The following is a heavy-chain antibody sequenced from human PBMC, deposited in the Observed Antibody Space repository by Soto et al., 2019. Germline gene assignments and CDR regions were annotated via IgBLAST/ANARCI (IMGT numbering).Heavy chain of an antibody. J-gene: IGHJ6*02. CDR2: ISSDGRNK. CDR1: GFSFSTYG. D-gene: IGHD6-13*01. Sequence: GGSLRLSCAASGFSFSTYGMHWVRQAPGKGLEWVAVISSDGRNKFHADSVKGRFTVSRDNSKSTLLLQMDSLRAEDTAVYYCAKVKRIAPTDFYHDMDVWGQGTTVTVSS. V-gene: IGHV3-30*18. CDR3: AKVKRIAPTDFYHDMDV.